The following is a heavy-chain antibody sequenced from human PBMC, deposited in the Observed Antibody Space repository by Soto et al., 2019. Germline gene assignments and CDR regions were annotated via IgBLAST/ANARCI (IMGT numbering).Heavy chain of an antibody. Sequence: PSETLSLTCAVYGGSFSGYYWSWIRQPPGKGLEWIGEINHSGSTNYKPSLKSRVTISVDTSKNQFSLKLSSVTAADTAVYYCARGPLSSWYPHALDIWGQGTMVTVSS. D-gene: IGHD6-13*01. CDR2: INHSGST. CDR1: GGSFSGYY. CDR3: ARGPLSSWYPHALDI. V-gene: IGHV4-34*01. J-gene: IGHJ3*02.